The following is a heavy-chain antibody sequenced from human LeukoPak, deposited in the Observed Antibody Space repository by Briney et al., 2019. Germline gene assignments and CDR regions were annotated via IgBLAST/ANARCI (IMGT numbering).Heavy chain of an antibody. CDR2: ISAYNGNT. J-gene: IGHJ3*02. V-gene: IGHV1-18*01. CDR1: GYTLTSYG. Sequence: GASVKVSCKASGYTLTSYGISWVRQAPGQGLEWMGWISAYNGNTNYAQKLQGRVTMTTDTSTSTAYMELRSLRSDDTAVYYCARDLFSGSYLGMNAFDIWGQGTMVTVSS. D-gene: IGHD1-26*01. CDR3: ARDLFSGSYLGMNAFDI.